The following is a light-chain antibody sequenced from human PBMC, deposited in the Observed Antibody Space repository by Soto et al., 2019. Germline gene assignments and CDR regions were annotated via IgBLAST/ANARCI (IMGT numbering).Light chain of an antibody. V-gene: IGKV3-20*01. CDR2: GAS. CDR1: QSVSSSY. CDR3: QQYHNSPPT. J-gene: IGKJ1*01. Sequence: EILMTQSPATLSVSPWESATLSCRASQSVSSSYLAWYQRKPGQAPRLLIYGASSRATGIPDRFSGGGSGTDFTLTISRLEPEDFAVYYCQQYHNSPPTFGQGTKVE.